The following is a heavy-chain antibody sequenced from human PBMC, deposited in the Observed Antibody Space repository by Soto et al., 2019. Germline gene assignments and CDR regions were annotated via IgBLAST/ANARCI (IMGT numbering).Heavy chain of an antibody. CDR1: GYTLTELS. CDR2: FDPEDGET. Sequence: ASVKVSCKVSGYTLTELSMHWVRQAPGKGLEWMGGFDPEDGETIYAQKFQGRVTMTEDTSTDTAYMELSSLRSEDTAVYYCATAGRETYYYDSSGYYYFDYWGQGTLVTVSP. CDR3: ATAGRETYYYDSSGYYYFDY. D-gene: IGHD3-22*01. V-gene: IGHV1-24*01. J-gene: IGHJ4*02.